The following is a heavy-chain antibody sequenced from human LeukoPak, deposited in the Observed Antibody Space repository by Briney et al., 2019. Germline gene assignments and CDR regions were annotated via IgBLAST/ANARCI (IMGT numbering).Heavy chain of an antibody. V-gene: IGHV4-38-2*02. Sequence: SETLSLTCVVSGYSISSGYQWAWIRQSPGKGLEWIGSIYHTGSAHYNPSLQSRVTISVDTSNNQFSLRLNSVTAADMAIYYCARDPRWLTPDCTSTSCYENYFDPWGQGTLVTVSS. CDR1: GYSISSGYQ. CDR3: ARDPRWLTPDCTSTSCYENYFDP. D-gene: IGHD2-2*01. J-gene: IGHJ5*02. CDR2: IYHTGSA.